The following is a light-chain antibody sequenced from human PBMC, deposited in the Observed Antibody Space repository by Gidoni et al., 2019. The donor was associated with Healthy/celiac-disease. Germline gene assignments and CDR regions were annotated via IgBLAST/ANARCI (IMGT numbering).Light chain of an antibody. CDR2: KAS. Sequence: DIQMTQSPSTLSASVGDRVTITCRASQSISSWLAWYQQKPGKAPKLLIYKASSLESGVPSRFSGSGSGTEFTLTISSLQPDDFATYYCQQYKGWTFGQXTKVEIK. CDR1: QSISSW. J-gene: IGKJ1*01. CDR3: QQYKGWT. V-gene: IGKV1-5*03.